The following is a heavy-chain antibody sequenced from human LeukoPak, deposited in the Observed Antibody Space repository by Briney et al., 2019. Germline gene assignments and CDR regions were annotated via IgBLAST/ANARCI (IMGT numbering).Heavy chain of an antibody. Sequence: GGSLRLSCAASGFTFSSSGMHWVRQAPGKGLEWVSAISGSGGSTYYADSVKGRFTISRDNSKNTLYLQMNSLRAEDTAVYYCAKDPPFFGVVTQHDYWGQGTLVTVSS. CDR3: AKDPPFFGVVTQHDY. J-gene: IGHJ4*02. D-gene: IGHD3-3*01. V-gene: IGHV3-23*01. CDR2: ISGSGGST. CDR1: GFTFSSSG.